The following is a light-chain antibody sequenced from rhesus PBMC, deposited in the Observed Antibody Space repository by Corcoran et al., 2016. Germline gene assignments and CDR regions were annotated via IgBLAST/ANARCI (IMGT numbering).Light chain of an antibody. CDR1: QSVSSY. CDR3: QQYNNWRT. CDR2: GAA. J-gene: IGKJ1*01. Sequence: EIVMTQSPATLSWSPGERATRSCRASQSVSSYVAWYQQKPEQAPRLLIYGAASRATGIPDRVSGSGSGTDFTLLIRSLEPEDVGVYSCQQYNNWRTFGQGTKVEIK. V-gene: IGKV3S9*01.